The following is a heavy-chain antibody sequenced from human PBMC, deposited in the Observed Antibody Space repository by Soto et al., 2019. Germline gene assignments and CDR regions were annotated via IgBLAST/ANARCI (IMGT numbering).Heavy chain of an antibody. CDR1: GGSFSGYY. V-gene: IGHV4-34*01. Sequence: QVQLQQWGAGLLKPSETLSLTCAVYGGSFSGYYWSWIRQPPGKGLEWIGEINHSGSTNYNPSLKSRVTISVDTSRNQFSLKLSSVPAADTAVYYCARGLKYQLLFSAFDIWGQGTMVTVSS. CDR3: ARGLKYQLLFSAFDI. CDR2: INHSGST. J-gene: IGHJ3*02. D-gene: IGHD2-2*01.